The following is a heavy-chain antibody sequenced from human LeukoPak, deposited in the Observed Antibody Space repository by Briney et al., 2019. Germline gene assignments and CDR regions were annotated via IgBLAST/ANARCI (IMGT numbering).Heavy chain of an antibody. CDR3: ARSSYSSSSSV. J-gene: IGHJ3*01. CDR2: ISGSGGST. V-gene: IGHV3-23*01. Sequence: GGSLRLSCAASGFTFSSYAMSWVRQAPGKGLEWVSAISGSGGSTYYADSVKGRFTISRDNAKNSLYLQINSLRAEDTAVYYCARSSYSSSSSVWGQGTMVTVSS. CDR1: GFTFSSYA. D-gene: IGHD6-6*01.